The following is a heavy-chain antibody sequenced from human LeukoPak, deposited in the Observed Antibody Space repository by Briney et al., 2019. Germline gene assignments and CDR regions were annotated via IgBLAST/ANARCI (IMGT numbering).Heavy chain of an antibody. CDR2: INHSGST. Sequence: NPSETLSLTCAVYGGSFSGYYWSWIRQPPGKGLEWIGEINHSGSTNYNPSLKSRVTISVDTSKNQFSLKLSSVTAADTAAYYCAVGWKEYYFDYWGQGTLVTVSS. D-gene: IGHD1-1*01. CDR3: AVGWKEYYFDY. V-gene: IGHV4-34*01. CDR1: GGSFSGYY. J-gene: IGHJ4*02.